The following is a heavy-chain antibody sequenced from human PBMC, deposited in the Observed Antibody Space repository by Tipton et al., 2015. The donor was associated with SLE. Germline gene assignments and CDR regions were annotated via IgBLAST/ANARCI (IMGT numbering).Heavy chain of an antibody. J-gene: IGHJ4*02. CDR1: RFTFSSYS. CDR3: ARHNSWDYGDYVESDYFDY. V-gene: IGHV3-21*01. CDR2: ISGSSSYI. D-gene: IGHD4-17*01. Sequence: GSLRLSCAASRFTFSSYSLNWVRQTPGKGLEWVSSISGSSSYIYYADSVKGRFTISRDNAKNSLYLQMNSLRAEDTAVYYCARHNSWDYGDYVESDYFDYWGQGTLVTVSS.